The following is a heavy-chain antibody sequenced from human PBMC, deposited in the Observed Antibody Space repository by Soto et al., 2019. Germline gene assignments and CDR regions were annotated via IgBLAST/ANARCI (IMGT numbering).Heavy chain of an antibody. D-gene: IGHD6-13*01. V-gene: IGHV1-69*13. J-gene: IGHJ5*02. CDR2: IIPIFGTA. CDR1: GGTFSSYA. CDR3: ARDIGPLRIAAAAAGWFDP. Sequence: SVKVSCKASGGTFSSYAISWVRQAPGQGLEWMGGIIPIFGTANYAQKFQGRVTITADESMSTAYMELSSLRSDDTAVYYCARDIGPLRIAAAAAGWFDPWGQGTLVTVSS.